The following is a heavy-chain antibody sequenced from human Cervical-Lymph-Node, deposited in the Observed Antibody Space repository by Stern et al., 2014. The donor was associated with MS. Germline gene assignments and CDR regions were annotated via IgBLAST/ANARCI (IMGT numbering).Heavy chain of an antibody. V-gene: IGHV3-11*01. CDR1: GFTFSDYY. CDR2: ISFSGSDI. CDR3: AAGYCRSTSCHYGMDV. J-gene: IGHJ6*02. D-gene: IGHD2-2*01. Sequence: VQLEESGGGLVKPGGSLRLSCAASGFTFSDYYITWIRQAPGKGLEWVSYISFSGSDIYYADSVKGRFTISRDNAKNSLYLQMNSLRAEDTAVYYCAAGYCRSTSCHYGMDVWGQGTTVTVSS.